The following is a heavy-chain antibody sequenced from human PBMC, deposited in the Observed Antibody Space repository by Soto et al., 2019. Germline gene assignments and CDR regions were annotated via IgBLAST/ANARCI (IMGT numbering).Heavy chain of an antibody. J-gene: IGHJ6*02. Sequence: LSLTCTVSGDSISSGGYYWSWIRQHPGKGLEWIGYIFYSASTYYNPSLKSRLTISVDTSKNQFSLKLSSVTAADTAVYYCAREREEYCSGGTCPNYYYYAMDVWGQGTTVTVSS. CDR2: IFYSAST. D-gene: IGHD2-15*01. CDR3: AREREEYCSGGTCPNYYYYAMDV. CDR1: GDSISSGGYY. V-gene: IGHV4-31*03.